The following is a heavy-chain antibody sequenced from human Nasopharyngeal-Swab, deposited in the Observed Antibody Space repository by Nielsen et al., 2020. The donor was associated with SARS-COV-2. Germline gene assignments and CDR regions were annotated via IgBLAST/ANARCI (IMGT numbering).Heavy chain of an antibody. V-gene: IGHV3-23*01. D-gene: IGHD3-10*01. Sequence: GGSLRLSCAASGFTFSSYAMSWVRQAPGKGLEWVSAISGSGGSTYYADSVKGRFTISRDNSKNTLYLQMNSLRAEDTAVYYCAKDRLWFGLETLNWFDPWGQGTLVTVSS. J-gene: IGHJ5*02. CDR1: GFTFSSYA. CDR3: AKDRLWFGLETLNWFDP. CDR2: ISGSGGST.